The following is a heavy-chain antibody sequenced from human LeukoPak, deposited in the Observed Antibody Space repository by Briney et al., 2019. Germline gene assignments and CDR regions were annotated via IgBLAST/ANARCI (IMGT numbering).Heavy chain of an antibody. D-gene: IGHD6-19*01. CDR2: IYYSGST. J-gene: IGHJ4*02. CDR1: GGSISSSSYY. CDR3: ARLFMGGWYGGFDY. V-gene: IGHV4-39*01. Sequence: SETLSLTCTVSGGSISSSSYYWGWIRQPPGKGLEWIGSIYYSGSTYYNPSLKSRVTISVDTSKNQFSLKLSSVTAADTAVYYCARLFMGGWYGGFDYWGQGTLVTVSS.